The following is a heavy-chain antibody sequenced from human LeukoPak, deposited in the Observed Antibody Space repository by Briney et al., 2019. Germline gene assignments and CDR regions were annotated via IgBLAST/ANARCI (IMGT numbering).Heavy chain of an antibody. CDR3: ARASSWTFDY. V-gene: IGHV3-30*04. J-gene: IGHJ4*02. CDR1: GSTFSSYA. Sequence: SGGSLRLSCAASGSTFSSYAMHWVRQAPGKGLEWVAVISYDGSNKYYADSVKGRFTISRDNSKNTLYLQMNSLRAEDTAVYYCARASSWTFDYWGQGTLVTVSS. CDR2: ISYDGSNK. D-gene: IGHD6-13*01.